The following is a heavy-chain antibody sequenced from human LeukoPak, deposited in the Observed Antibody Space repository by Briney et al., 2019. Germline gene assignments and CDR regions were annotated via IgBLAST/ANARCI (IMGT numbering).Heavy chain of an antibody. J-gene: IGHJ4*02. CDR2: IKQDGSEK. V-gene: IGHV3-7*01. D-gene: IGHD3-22*01. CDR3: AREGGDSSGYYYYFDY. CDR1: GFTFSSYW. Sequence: GGSLRLSCAASGFTFSSYWMSWVRQAPGKGLEWVANIKQDGSEKYYVDSVKGRFTTSRDNAKNSLYLQMNSLRAEDTAVYYCAREGGDSSGYYYYFDYWGQGTLVTVSS.